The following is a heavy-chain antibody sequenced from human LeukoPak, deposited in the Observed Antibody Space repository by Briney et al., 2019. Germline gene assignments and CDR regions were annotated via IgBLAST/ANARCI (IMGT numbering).Heavy chain of an antibody. CDR1: GFVFSDYD. J-gene: IGHJ4*02. Sequence: PGGSLRLSCAASGFVFSDYDLHWVRQAPGKGLEWVSAIGTAGDTYYPGSVKGRFNIPRENGKTSFYLQMNNLRVGDTAVYYCTRGRCSGGSCYSGPEFFDYWGQGTLVTVSS. D-gene: IGHD2-15*01. CDR2: IGTAGDT. V-gene: IGHV3-13*01. CDR3: TRGRCSGGSCYSGPEFFDY.